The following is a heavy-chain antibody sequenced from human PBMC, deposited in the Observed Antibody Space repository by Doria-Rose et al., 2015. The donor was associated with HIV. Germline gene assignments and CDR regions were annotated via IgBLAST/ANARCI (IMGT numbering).Heavy chain of an antibody. J-gene: IGHJ4*02. CDR1: GVSLSSPGMG. CDR2: IFSDDER. Sequence: QESGPVLVKPTETLTLTCTVSGVSLSSPGMGVSWIRQPPGKALEWLANIFSDDERSYKTSLKSRLTISRCTSKSQVVLTMTDMDPVDTATYYCARIKSSRWYHKYYFDFWGQGTQVIVSA. CDR3: ARIKSSRWYHKYYFDF. D-gene: IGHD6-13*01. V-gene: IGHV2-26*01.